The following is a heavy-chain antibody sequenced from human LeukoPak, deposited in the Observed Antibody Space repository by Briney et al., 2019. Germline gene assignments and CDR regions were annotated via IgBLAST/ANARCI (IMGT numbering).Heavy chain of an antibody. Sequence: GGSLRHSCADSGFTFSTHSMNWVRQAPGKGLEWVSYIISSSNTIYYADSVKGRFTISRDNAKNSLYLQMNSLRAEDTAVYYCARAVGHGSGSPRMDVWGKGTTVTVSS. J-gene: IGHJ6*04. CDR2: IISSSNTI. CDR1: GFTFSTHS. CDR3: ARAVGHGSGSPRMDV. D-gene: IGHD3-10*01. V-gene: IGHV3-48*01.